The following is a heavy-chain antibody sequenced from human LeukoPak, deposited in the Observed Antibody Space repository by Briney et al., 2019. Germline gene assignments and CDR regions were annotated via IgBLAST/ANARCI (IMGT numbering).Heavy chain of an antibody. CDR2: IKQDGSEK. J-gene: IGHJ5*02. V-gene: IGHV3-7*03. Sequence: PGGSLRLSCAASGFTFSSYWMSWVRQAPGKGLEWVANIKQDGSEKYYVDSVKGRFTISRDNSKNILYLQMNSLTADDTAIYYCGKDGGQYSSGPEFDPRGQGALVTVSS. CDR3: GKDGGQYSSGPEFDP. D-gene: IGHD6-19*01. CDR1: GFTFSSYW.